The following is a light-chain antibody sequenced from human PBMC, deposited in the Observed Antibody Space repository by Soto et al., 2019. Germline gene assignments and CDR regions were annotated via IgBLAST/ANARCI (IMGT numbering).Light chain of an antibody. CDR2: AAS. J-gene: IGKJ2*01. CDR1: QGISSY. V-gene: IGKV1-9*01. Sequence: IQLTQSPSSLSASVGDRVTITCRASQGISSYLAWYQQKPGKAPKLLIYAASTLQSEVPSRFSGSGSGTDFTLTISSLQHEDFATYSCQQLNSYPRTFGKGTNLDIK. CDR3: QQLNSYPRT.